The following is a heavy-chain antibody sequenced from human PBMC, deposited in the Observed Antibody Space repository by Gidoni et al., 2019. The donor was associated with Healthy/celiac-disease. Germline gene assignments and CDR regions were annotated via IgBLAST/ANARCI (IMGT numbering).Heavy chain of an antibody. Sequence: EVQLVESGGGLIQPGGSLRLSCAASGFTVSSNYMSWVRQAPGKGLEWVSVIYSGGSTYYADSVKGRFTISRDNSKNTLYLQMNSLRAEDTAVYYCARGVWGINVVVVPAAIDPYYYYYGMDVWGQGTTVTVSS. CDR3: ARGVWGINVVVVPAAIDPYYYYYGMDV. J-gene: IGHJ6*02. V-gene: IGHV3-53*01. CDR2: IYSGGST. D-gene: IGHD2-2*02. CDR1: GFTVSSNY.